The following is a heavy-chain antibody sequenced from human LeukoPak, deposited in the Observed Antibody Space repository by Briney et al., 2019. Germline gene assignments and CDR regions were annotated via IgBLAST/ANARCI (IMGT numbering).Heavy chain of an antibody. D-gene: IGHD5-18*01. Sequence: SETLSLTCAVYGGSFSAYYWTWIRQPPGKGLEWIGEINHSGSSNYNSSLRSRVTISVDTSYKQFSLRLSSVTAAGTAVYYCAPRGDIEHSYVYGKWFDPWGQGTRVTVSS. CDR1: GGSFSAYY. J-gene: IGHJ5*02. CDR2: INHSGSS. CDR3: APRGDIEHSYVYGKWFDP. V-gene: IGHV4-34*01.